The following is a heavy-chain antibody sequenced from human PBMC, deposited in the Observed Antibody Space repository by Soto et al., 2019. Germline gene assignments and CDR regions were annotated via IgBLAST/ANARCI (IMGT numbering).Heavy chain of an antibody. CDR2: VYYSGTS. CDR3: ARPATGAPPDAFQV. Sequence: QVHLQESGPRLVEPSETLSLTCSVSGDSIRNSGHYWGWVRQPPGKGLEWIGSVYYSGTSYRKPSLKSRLTMSIDKSKNPFPLRLTSVTAADTAIYYLARPATGAPPDAFQVWSQGTLVTVSS. J-gene: IGHJ3*01. CDR1: GDSIRNSGHY. V-gene: IGHV4-39*01.